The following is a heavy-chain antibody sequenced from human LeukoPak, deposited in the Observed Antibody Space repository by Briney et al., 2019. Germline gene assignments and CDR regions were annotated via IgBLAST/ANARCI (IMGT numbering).Heavy chain of an antibody. CDR1: GGTFSSYA. V-gene: IGHV1-69*01. Sequence: SVKVSCKASGGTFSSYAISWVRQAPGQGLEWMGGIIPIFGTANYAQKFQGRVTITADESTSTAYMELSSLRSEDTAVYYCARGQRPYYYDSSGYYTLDYWGQGTLVTVSS. CDR2: IIPIFGTA. D-gene: IGHD3-22*01. CDR3: ARGQRPYYYDSSGYYTLDY. J-gene: IGHJ4*02.